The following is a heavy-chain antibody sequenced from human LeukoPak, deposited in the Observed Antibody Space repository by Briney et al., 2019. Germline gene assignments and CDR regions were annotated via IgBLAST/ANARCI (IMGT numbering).Heavy chain of an antibody. D-gene: IGHD3-22*01. J-gene: IGHJ4*02. Sequence: PSQTLSLTCTVSHGSISSGDYFWSWIRHLPGKGLEWIGYVYYSGSTYYNPSLKSRVAISLDTSKSQFSLNLSSVTAADTAVYYCARSWAYDSSGYGYFDYWGQGTLVTVSS. CDR3: ARSWAYDSSGYGYFDY. V-gene: IGHV4-31*03. CDR1: HGSISSGDYF. CDR2: VYYSGST.